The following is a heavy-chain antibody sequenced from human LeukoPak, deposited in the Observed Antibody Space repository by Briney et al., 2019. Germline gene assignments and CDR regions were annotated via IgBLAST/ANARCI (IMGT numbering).Heavy chain of an antibody. CDR1: GGTFISYA. V-gene: IGHV1-69*13. CDR2: IIPIFGTA. J-gene: IGHJ3*02. D-gene: IGHD3-10*01. Sequence: SVKVSCKASGGTFISYAISWVRQAPGQGLEWMGGIIPIFGTANYAQKFQGGVTITADESTSPAYMGLSSLGSQDAAVYYCARAGGSDRVGGAFDIWGQGTMVTVSS. CDR3: ARAGGSDRVGGAFDI.